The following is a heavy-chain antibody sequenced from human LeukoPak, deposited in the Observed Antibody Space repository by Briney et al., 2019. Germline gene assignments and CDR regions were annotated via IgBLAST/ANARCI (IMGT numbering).Heavy chain of an antibody. CDR1: GYTFTTYD. Sequence: ASVEVSCKASGYTFTTYDINWVRQATGQGLEWMGWMNPNSGKTGYAQKFQGRVTMTRNTSISTAYMELSSLRSEDAAVYYCARADILTGYYIENYYYYGMDVWGQGTTVTVSS. CDR2: MNPNSGKT. J-gene: IGHJ6*02. V-gene: IGHV1-8*01. D-gene: IGHD3-9*01. CDR3: ARADILTGYYIENYYYYGMDV.